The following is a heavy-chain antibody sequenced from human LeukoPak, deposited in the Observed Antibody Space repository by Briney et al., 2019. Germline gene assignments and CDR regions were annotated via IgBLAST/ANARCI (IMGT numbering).Heavy chain of an antibody. CDR2: IYYSGST. V-gene: IGHV4-39*01. Sequence: SSETLSHTCTVSGGSISSSSYYWGWIRQPPGKGLEWIGSIYYSGSTYYNPSLKSRVTISVDTSKNQFSLKLSSVTAADTAVYYCARRRRSGYLDYWGQGTLVTVSS. D-gene: IGHD3-3*01. CDR3: ARRRRSGYLDY. J-gene: IGHJ4*02. CDR1: GGSISSSSYY.